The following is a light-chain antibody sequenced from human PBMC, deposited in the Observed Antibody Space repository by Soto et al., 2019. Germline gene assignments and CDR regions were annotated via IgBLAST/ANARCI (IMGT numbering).Light chain of an antibody. V-gene: IGKV3-15*01. Sequence: VVTQTPATLSVSPGERATISCRASHIVSTNLAWYQQRPGQAPRLLIYGASNRAIGVPARFSGSGSGTEFTLTISSLQAEDVAVYYCQEYKDLPSTFGEGTKVDIK. CDR3: QEYKDLPST. CDR2: GAS. CDR1: HIVSTN. J-gene: IGKJ4*01.